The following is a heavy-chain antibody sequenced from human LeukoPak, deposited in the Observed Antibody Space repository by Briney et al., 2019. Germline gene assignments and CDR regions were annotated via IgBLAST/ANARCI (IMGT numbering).Heavy chain of an antibody. CDR1: GFTFSSYS. CDR3: AKDPGYQVVSCFDY. J-gene: IGHJ4*02. CDR2: ISGSGGST. V-gene: IGHV3-23*01. Sequence: PGGSLRLSCAASGFTFSSYSMSWVRQAPGKGLEWVSGISGSGGSTDYADSVKGRFTISRDNSKNTLYLQMNSLRVEDTAVYYCAKDPGYQVVSCFDYWGQGALVTVSS. D-gene: IGHD2-2*01.